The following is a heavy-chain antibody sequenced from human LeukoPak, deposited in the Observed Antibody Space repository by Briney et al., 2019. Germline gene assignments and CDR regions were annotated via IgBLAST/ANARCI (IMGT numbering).Heavy chain of an antibody. Sequence: PSETLSLTCTVSGGSISSGSYYWSWIRQPAGKGLEWIGRIYTSGSTNYNPSLKSRVTISVDTSKNQFSLKLSSVTAADTAVYYCARAAFLEYSSSSWAFDIWGQGTMVTVSS. V-gene: IGHV4-61*02. J-gene: IGHJ3*02. CDR3: ARAAFLEYSSSSWAFDI. CDR2: IYTSGST. D-gene: IGHD6-6*01. CDR1: GGSISSGSYY.